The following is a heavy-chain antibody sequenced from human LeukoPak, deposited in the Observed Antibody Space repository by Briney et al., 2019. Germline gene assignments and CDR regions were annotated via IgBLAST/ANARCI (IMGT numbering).Heavy chain of an antibody. J-gene: IGHJ4*02. V-gene: IGHV4-4*02. Sequence: PSGTLSLTCAVSGGSISSNNWWSWVRQPPGKGLEWIGEINHSGTTNYNPSLASRVTVSVDTSKNQFSLNLTSVTAADTAVYFCARGIVYGSGSYYKAYYFDSWGQGTLVTVSS. D-gene: IGHD3-10*01. CDR2: INHSGTT. CDR1: GGSISSNNW. CDR3: ARGIVYGSGSYYKAYYFDS.